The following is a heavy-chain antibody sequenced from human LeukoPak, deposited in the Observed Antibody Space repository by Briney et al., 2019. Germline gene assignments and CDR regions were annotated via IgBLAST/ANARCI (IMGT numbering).Heavy chain of an antibody. D-gene: IGHD3-22*01. J-gene: IGHJ3*02. CDR1: GDSISSGDYY. CDR2: ISSSGST. Sequence: SQTLSLTCTVSGDSISSGDYYCSWIRQPAGMGLEWIGRISSSGSTNYNPSLKSRVTISVDTSKNQFSLKLSSVTAADTAVYFCARGPYSYDSSGAFDIWGQGTMVTVSS. V-gene: IGHV4-61*02. CDR3: ARGPYSYDSSGAFDI.